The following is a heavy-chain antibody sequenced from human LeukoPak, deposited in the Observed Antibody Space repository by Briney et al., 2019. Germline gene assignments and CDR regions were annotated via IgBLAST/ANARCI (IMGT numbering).Heavy chain of an antibody. CDR3: AKGAEIDH. J-gene: IGHJ4*02. V-gene: IGHV3-23*01. Sequence: GGPLRLSCAASGFNFNNFAMSWVRQAPGKGLEWLSAMTGPADTTYYAESVKGRFTISRDYSKSMVFLQMNSLRVEDTAIYYCAKGAEIDHWGQGTLVTVST. CDR1: GFNFNNFA. CDR2: MTGPADTT.